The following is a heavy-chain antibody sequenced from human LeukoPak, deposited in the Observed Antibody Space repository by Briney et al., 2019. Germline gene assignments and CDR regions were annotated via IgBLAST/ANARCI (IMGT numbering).Heavy chain of an antibody. J-gene: IGHJ4*02. Sequence: AGGSLRLSCAASGVTFSNYWMDWVRQAPGKGLEWVAMIKQDGSDKYYVDSVKGRFTVSKDNAKNSLYPQMNSLRAEDTAVYYCARNRGGGFGYSDYWGQGTLVTVSS. D-gene: IGHD2-21*01. CDR3: ARNRGGGFGYSDY. CDR2: IKQDGSDK. CDR1: GVTFSNYW. V-gene: IGHV3-7*05.